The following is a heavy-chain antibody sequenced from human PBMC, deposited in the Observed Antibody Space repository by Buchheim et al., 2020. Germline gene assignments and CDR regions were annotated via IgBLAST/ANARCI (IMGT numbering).Heavy chain of an antibody. CDR1: AGTFETYA. CDR2: IIPVLGTT. J-gene: IGHJ4*02. CDR3: ATDLRGGHFDY. D-gene: IGHD2-15*01. V-gene: IGHV1-69*01. Sequence: QVQLVQSGAEVKKPGSSVKVSCKASAGTFETYAITWVRQAPGQGLEWVGGIIPVLGTTDYAQKFHGRLTIIPDDSTSTVYMELTSLRSEDTAVYYCATDLRGGHFDYWGQGTL.